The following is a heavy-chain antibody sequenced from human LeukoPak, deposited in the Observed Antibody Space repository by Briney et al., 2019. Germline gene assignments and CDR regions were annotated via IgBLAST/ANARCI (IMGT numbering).Heavy chain of an antibody. CDR3: ARIGPNMWIQLLYYFDY. CDR2: INPNSGGT. CDR1: GYTFTGYY. V-gene: IGHV1-2*02. Sequence: ASVKVSCKASGYTFTGYYMQWVRQAPGQGLEWMGWINPNSGGTNYAQKFQGRLTMTRDTSISTAYMELSRLRSDDTAVYYCARIGPNMWIQLLYYFDYWGQGTLVTVSS. J-gene: IGHJ4*02. D-gene: IGHD5-18*01.